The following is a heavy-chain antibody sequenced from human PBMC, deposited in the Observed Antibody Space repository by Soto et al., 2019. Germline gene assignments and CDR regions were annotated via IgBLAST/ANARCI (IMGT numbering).Heavy chain of an antibody. Sequence: PSETLSLTCAVYGDSFSGYYLRWIRQPPGKGLEWIGVINHSGSTNYNPSLKNRVTRAVDTSKNQFALKLSSVTAANTAVYYCAAAISIFGVVTPYYYYGMDVWGQGTTVTVSS. CDR3: AAAISIFGVVTPYYYYGMDV. J-gene: IGHJ6*02. D-gene: IGHD3-3*01. CDR2: INHSGST. V-gene: IGHV4-34*01. CDR1: GDSFSGYY.